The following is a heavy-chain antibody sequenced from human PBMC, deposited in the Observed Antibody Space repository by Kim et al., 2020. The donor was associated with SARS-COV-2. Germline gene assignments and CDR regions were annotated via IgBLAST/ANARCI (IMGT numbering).Heavy chain of an antibody. CDR2: INHSGST. V-gene: IGHV4-34*01. D-gene: IGHD3-10*01. Sequence: SETLSLTCAVYGGSFSGYYWSWIRQPPGKGLEWIGEINHSGSTNYNPSLKSRVTISVDTSKNQFSLKLSSVTAADTAVYYCAREDGSGSYWGQGTLVTVSS. CDR1: GGSFSGYY. J-gene: IGHJ4*02. CDR3: AREDGSGSY.